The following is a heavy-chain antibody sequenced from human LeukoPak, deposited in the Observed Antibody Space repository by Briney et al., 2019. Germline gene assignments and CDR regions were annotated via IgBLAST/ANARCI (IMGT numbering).Heavy chain of an antibody. CDR2: INHSGST. CDR1: GGSFSGYY. Sequence: SETLSLTCAVYGGSFSGYYWSWIRQPPGKGLEWIGEINHSGSTNYNPSLKSRVTISVDTSKNQFSLKLSSVTAADTAVYYCAREALPYYDFWSGYYTGSYYFDYWGQGTLVTVSS. D-gene: IGHD3-3*01. J-gene: IGHJ4*02. V-gene: IGHV4-34*01. CDR3: AREALPYYDFWSGYYTGSYYFDY.